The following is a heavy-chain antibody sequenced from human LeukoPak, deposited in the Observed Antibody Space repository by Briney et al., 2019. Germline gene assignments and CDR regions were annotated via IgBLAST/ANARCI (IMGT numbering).Heavy chain of an antibody. D-gene: IGHD6-6*01. CDR2: IYHSGST. V-gene: IGHV4-30-2*01. CDR3: ARGSSSSSGVDY. Sequence: PSQTLSLTCTVSGGSISSGGYYWSWIRQPPGKGLEWVGYIYHSGSTYHNPSLKSRVTISVDRSKNQFSLKLSSVTAADTAVYYCARGSSSSSGVDYWGQGTLVTVSS. J-gene: IGHJ4*02. CDR1: GGSISSGGYY.